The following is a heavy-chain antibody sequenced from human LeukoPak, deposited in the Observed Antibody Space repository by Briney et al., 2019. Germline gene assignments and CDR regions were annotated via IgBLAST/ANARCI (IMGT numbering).Heavy chain of an antibody. Sequence: GGSLRLSCAASGFTFSSYSMNWVRQAPGKGLEWVSSISSSSSYTYYADSVKGRFTISRDNAKSSLYLQMNSLRAEDTAVYYCARDSLAYCGGDCYVAYFDYWGQGTLVTVSS. J-gene: IGHJ4*02. V-gene: IGHV3-21*01. CDR3: ARDSLAYCGGDCYVAYFDY. D-gene: IGHD2-21*02. CDR1: GFTFSSYS. CDR2: ISSSSSYT.